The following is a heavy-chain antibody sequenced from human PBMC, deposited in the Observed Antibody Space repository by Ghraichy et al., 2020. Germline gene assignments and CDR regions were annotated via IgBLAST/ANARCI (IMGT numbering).Heavy chain of an antibody. Sequence: ASVKVSCKASGYTFTGYYMHWVRQAPGQGLEWMGWINPNSGGTNYAQKFQGRVTMTRDTSISTAYMELSRLRSDDTAVYYCASRRAPVAPHNQGRGSSLNYWGQGTLVTVSS. CDR3: ASRRAPVAPHNQGRGSSLNY. V-gene: IGHV1-2*02. D-gene: IGHD3-16*01. CDR2: INPNSGGT. J-gene: IGHJ4*02. CDR1: GYTFTGYY.